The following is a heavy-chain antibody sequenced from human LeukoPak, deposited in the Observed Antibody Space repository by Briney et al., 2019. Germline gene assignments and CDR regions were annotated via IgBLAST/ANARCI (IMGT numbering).Heavy chain of an antibody. J-gene: IGHJ4*02. Sequence: GSLILSCAASGFTFSNYAMSWVRQAPGKGLEWVSAISGSGGSTYYADSVKGRFTISRDKSKNTLYLQMNSLRAEDTAVYYCARVPMVRGVIITGFDYWGQGTLVTVSS. D-gene: IGHD3-10*01. CDR2: ISGSGGST. V-gene: IGHV3-23*01. CDR3: ARVPMVRGVIITGFDY. CDR1: GFTFSNYA.